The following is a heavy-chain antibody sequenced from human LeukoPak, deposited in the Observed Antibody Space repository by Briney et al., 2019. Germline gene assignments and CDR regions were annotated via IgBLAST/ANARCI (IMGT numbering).Heavy chain of an antibody. Sequence: GASVKVSCKASGGTFTSYAISWVRQAPGQGLEWMGRIIPLIGTTNYAQKIPGRVTITTDESTSTTYMELSGLRSEDTAVDYCARDTGAAGSYFDFWGQGTRAPVTA. CDR2: IIPLIGTT. CDR1: GGTFTSYA. J-gene: IGHJ4*02. V-gene: IGHV1-69*05. CDR3: ARDTGAAGSYFDF. D-gene: IGHD6-13*01.